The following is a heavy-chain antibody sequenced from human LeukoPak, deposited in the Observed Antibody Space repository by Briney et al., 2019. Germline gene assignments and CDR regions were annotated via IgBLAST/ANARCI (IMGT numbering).Heavy chain of an antibody. CDR3: ARAWDGSGSYPFFPGY. Sequence: ASVKVSCKASGYTFTSYDINWVRQATGQGLEWMGWMNPNSGNTGYAQKFQGRVTMTRNTSISTAYMELSSLRSEDTAVYYCARAWDGSGSYPFFPGYWGQGTLVTVSS. V-gene: IGHV1-8*01. CDR2: MNPNSGNT. CDR1: GYTFTSYD. J-gene: IGHJ4*02. D-gene: IGHD3-10*01.